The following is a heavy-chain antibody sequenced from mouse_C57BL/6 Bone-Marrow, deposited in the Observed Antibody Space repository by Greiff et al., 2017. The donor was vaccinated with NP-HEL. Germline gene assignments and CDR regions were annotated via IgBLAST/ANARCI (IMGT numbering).Heavy chain of an antibody. CDR3: ARPFYYDYVWFAY. V-gene: IGHV5-4*03. J-gene: IGHJ3*01. CDR1: GFTFSSYA. CDR2: ISDGGSYT. D-gene: IGHD2-4*01. Sequence: DVKLVESGGGLVKPGGSLKLSCAASGFTFSSYAMSWVRQTPEKRLESVATISDGGSYTYYPDNVKGRFTISRDNAKNNLYLQMSHLKSEDTAMYYCARPFYYDYVWFAYWGQGTLVTVSA.